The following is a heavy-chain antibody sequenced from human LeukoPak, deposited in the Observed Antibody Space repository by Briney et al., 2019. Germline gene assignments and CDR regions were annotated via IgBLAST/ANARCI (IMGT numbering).Heavy chain of an antibody. J-gene: IGHJ4*02. CDR3: TTDRLTIFGVVIIIDY. CDR1: GFTFRNAW. Sequence: GGSLRLSCAASGFTFRNAWMSWVRQAPGKGLEWVGRIKSKTDGGTTDYAAPVKGRFTISRDDSKNTLYLQMNSLKTEDTAVYYCTTDRLTIFGVVIIIDYWGQGTLVTVSS. CDR2: IKSKTDGGTT. D-gene: IGHD3-3*01. V-gene: IGHV3-15*01.